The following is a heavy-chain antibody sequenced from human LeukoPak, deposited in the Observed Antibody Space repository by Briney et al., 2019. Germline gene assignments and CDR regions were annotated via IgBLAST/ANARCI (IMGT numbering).Heavy chain of an antibody. CDR3: ARDTTRGYSYGLDY. D-gene: IGHD5-18*01. Sequence: SVKVSCKASGGTFSSYAISWVRQAPGQGLEWMGGIIPIFGTANYAQKFQGRVTITADKSTSTAYMELSSLRSEDTAVYYCARDTTRGYSYGLDYWGQGTLVTVSS. V-gene: IGHV1-69*06. CDR2: IIPIFGTA. CDR1: GGTFSSYA. J-gene: IGHJ4*02.